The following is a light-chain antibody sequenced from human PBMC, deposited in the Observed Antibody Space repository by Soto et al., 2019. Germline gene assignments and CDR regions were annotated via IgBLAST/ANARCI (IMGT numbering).Light chain of an antibody. J-gene: IGLJ1*01. CDR3: SSYTSSTFYV. CDR1: NTDVGGYNY. Sequence: QSALTQPASVSGSPGQSITVSCTGTNTDVGGYNYVSWYQHRPGKAPRLMIYEVRNRLSGVSNRFSGSKSGNTASLTISGLQAEDEADYYCSSYTSSTFYVFGTATKLTVL. CDR2: EVR. V-gene: IGLV2-14*01.